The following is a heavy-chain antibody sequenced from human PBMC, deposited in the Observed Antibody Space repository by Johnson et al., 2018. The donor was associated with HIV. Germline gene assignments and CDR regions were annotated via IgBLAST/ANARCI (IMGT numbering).Heavy chain of an antibody. Sequence: VQLVESGGGVVQPGRSLRLSCAASGFTFSDHAMHWVRQAPGKGLEWVAVISYDGSSKYYADSVKGRFTISRDNSKNTLYLQMNSLRAADTAVYYCAKDAQDGPIRRDGYNGASAFDIWGQGTMGTVSS. J-gene: IGHJ3*02. CDR2: ISYDGSSK. V-gene: IGHV3-30-3*01. D-gene: IGHD5-24*01. CDR3: AKDAQDGPIRRDGYNGASAFDI. CDR1: GFTFSDHA.